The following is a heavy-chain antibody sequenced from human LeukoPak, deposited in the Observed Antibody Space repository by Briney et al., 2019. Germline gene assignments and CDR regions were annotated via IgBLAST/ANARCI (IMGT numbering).Heavy chain of an antibody. CDR1: GGSISSGDYY. D-gene: IGHD3-10*01. CDR2: IYYSGST. J-gene: IGHJ4*02. V-gene: IGHV4-30-4*01. CDR3: ASTRGSGSYYYYGY. Sequence: SETLSLTCTVSGGSISSGDYYWSWIRQPPGKGLEWIGYIYYSGSTYYNPSLKSRVTISVDTSKNQFSLKLSSVTAADTAVYYRASTRGSGSYYYYGYWGQGTLVTVSS.